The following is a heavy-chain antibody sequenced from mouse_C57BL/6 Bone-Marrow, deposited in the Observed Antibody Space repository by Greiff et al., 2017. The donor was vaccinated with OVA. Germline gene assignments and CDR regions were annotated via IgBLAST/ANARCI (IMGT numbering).Heavy chain of an antibody. Sequence: EVKLVESGGGLVQSGRSLRLSCATSGFTFSDFYMEWVRQAPGKGLEWIAASRNKANDYTTEYNASGKGRFIVSRDTSQSILYLQMNALRAEDNAIYYCARDDGYYGFDYWGQGTTLTVPS. V-gene: IGHV7-1*01. D-gene: IGHD1-1*01. CDR1: GFTFSDFY. CDR3: ARDDGYYGFDY. CDR2: SRNKANDYTT. J-gene: IGHJ2*01.